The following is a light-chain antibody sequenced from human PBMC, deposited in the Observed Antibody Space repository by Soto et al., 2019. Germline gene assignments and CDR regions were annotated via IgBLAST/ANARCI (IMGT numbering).Light chain of an antibody. CDR1: SSDVGTYYF. CDR2: EGT. Sequence: QSALTEPASVSGSLGQSITISCTGSSSDVGTYYFVSWYQQHPGKVPKLMIYEGTKRPSGVSDRFSGSKSGNTASMTISGLQAEDEANYYCCSYAGNNIFVFGTGTKLTVL. J-gene: IGLJ1*01. V-gene: IGLV2-23*01. CDR3: CSYAGNNIFV.